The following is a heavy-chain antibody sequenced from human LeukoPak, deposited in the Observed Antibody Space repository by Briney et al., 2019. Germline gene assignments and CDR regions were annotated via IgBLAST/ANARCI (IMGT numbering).Heavy chain of an antibody. V-gene: IGHV3-30-3*01. CDR2: VSYDGSNK. CDR1: GFIFNNFA. J-gene: IGHJ4*02. CDR3: ARAGRADGDYHYFDY. D-gene: IGHD4-17*01. Sequence: SGGSLRLPCAPSGFIFNNFAFHWVRQPPGKGLEWVAAVSYDGSNKYYADSVRGRLTISRDNSKNTLYLQMNSLRAEDTAVYYCARAGRADGDYHYFDYWGQGTLVTVSS.